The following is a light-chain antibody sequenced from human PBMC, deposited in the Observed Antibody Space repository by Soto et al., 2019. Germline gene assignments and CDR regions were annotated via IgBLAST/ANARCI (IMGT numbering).Light chain of an antibody. V-gene: IGKV1-5*01. CDR3: QQYNSFLTT. CDR1: QPITTW. Sequence: DIQVTQSPSKLSASIGDSVTITCRASQPITTWLAWYQQKPGRAPRLLIYDAFALQSGVPSRFSGSGSGTEFTLTISSLQPDDFATYYCQQYNSFLTTFGQGTKVDIK. J-gene: IGKJ1*01. CDR2: DAF.